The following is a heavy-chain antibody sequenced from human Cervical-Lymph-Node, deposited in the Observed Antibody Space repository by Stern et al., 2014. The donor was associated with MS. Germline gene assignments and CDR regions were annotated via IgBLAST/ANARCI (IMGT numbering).Heavy chain of an antibody. Sequence: VQLVESGAEVKKPGDSVKVSCKASGYTFTSYDVTWVRQAPGQGLAWKGWMNPDSGNIGYAQKFQGRVIMTRSTSISTAYMELTSLRSEDTAVYYCARRRQYYYGSGDYWGQGTLVTVSP. CDR3: ARRRQYYYGSGDY. V-gene: IGHV1-8*01. D-gene: IGHD3-10*01. CDR1: GYTFTSYD. J-gene: IGHJ4*02. CDR2: MNPDSGNI.